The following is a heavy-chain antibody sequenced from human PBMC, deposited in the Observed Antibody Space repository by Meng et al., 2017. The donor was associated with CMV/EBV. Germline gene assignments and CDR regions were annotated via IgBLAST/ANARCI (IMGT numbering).Heavy chain of an antibody. CDR2: IIPVFETA. Sequence: QVQLVRSAADVKQPGPSGKVSCDTAGGTFITFAISWVRQAPGEGLEWMGGIIPVFETANYAERFQDRVTITADDSTTTAYMELSSLRADDTALYFCARGSDSWYSDYWGQGTLVTVSS. V-gene: IGHV1-69*12. CDR3: ARGSDSWYSDY. CDR1: GGTFITFA. J-gene: IGHJ4*02. D-gene: IGHD1-26*01.